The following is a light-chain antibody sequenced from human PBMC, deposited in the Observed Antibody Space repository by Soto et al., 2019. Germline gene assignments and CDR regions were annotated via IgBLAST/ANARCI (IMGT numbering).Light chain of an antibody. CDR2: AAS. CDR3: QQLNTCPRT. J-gene: IGKJ4*01. V-gene: IGKV1-9*01. Sequence: DIQLTQSPSFLSASVGDRVTITCRARQALSNYVVWYQQKAGKAPTLLISAASTLQRGVPSRFSGGGSGTEFTLTISSLQPEDFATYYCQQLNTCPRTFGGGTKVEIK. CDR1: QALSNY.